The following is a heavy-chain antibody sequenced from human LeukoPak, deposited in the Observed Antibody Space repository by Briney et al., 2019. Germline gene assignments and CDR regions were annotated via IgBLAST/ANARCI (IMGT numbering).Heavy chain of an antibody. CDR2: IYHSGST. Sequence: SQTLSLTCTVSGGSISSGGYYWSWIRQPPGKGLEWIGYIYHSGSTYYNPSLKSRVTISVDRSKNQFSLKLSSVTAADTAVYYCARTRRGYSGYDTHFDYRGQGTLVTVSS. CDR3: ARTRRGYSGYDTHFDY. D-gene: IGHD5-12*01. V-gene: IGHV4-30-2*01. J-gene: IGHJ4*02. CDR1: GGSISSGGYY.